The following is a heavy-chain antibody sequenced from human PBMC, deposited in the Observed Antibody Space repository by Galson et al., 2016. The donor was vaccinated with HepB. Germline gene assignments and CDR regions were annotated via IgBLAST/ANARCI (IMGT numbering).Heavy chain of an antibody. Sequence: GAEVKKPGESLRISCQGSTVNFIRYWISWVRQMPGKGLEWMGRIDPSDSYTKYSPSFQGHVTFSLDKSISTAYLQWSSLKASDTAMYYCAIFYFDSGSYYNPDYWGQGTLVTVSS. V-gene: IGHV5-10-1*01. D-gene: IGHD3-10*01. CDR2: IDPSDSYT. CDR3: AIFYFDSGSYYNPDY. CDR1: TVNFIRYW. J-gene: IGHJ4*02.